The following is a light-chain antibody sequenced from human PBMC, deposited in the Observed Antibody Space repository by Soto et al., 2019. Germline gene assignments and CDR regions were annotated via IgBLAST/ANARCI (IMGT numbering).Light chain of an antibody. CDR2: GAS. V-gene: IGKV3-20*01. J-gene: IGKJ2*01. Sequence: EIVLTQSPGTLSLSPGERATLSCRASQSVSSSYLAWYQQKPGQAPRLLIYGASIRATGIPDRFSGSGSGTDFTITISRLEPEEFAVYYCQQYGSSPDTFGQGTKLEIK. CDR3: QQYGSSPDT. CDR1: QSVSSSY.